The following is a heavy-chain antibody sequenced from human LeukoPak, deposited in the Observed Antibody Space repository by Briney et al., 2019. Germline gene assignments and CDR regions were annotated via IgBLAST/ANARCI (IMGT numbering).Heavy chain of an antibody. Sequence: GGSLRLSCAASGFTFSDYYMSWIRQAPGKGLEWVSYISSGSTIYYADSVKGRFTISRDNSKNTLHLQMNSLRGEDTAVYYCARDLAAANYDAFDIWGHGTMVTVSS. CDR3: ARDLAAANYDAFDI. CDR2: ISSGSTI. V-gene: IGHV3-69-1*01. J-gene: IGHJ3*02. D-gene: IGHD6-25*01. CDR1: GFTFSDYY.